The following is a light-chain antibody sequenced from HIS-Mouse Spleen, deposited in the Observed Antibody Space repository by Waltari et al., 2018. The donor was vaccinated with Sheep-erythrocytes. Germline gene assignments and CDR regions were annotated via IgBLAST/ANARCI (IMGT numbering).Light chain of an antibody. CDR1: SSDVGGYNY. CDR2: DVS. CDR3: CSYAGSYNHV. J-gene: IGLJ1*01. Sequence: QSALTQPRSVSGSPGQSVTISCTGTSSDVGGYNYFPWYQQHPGKAPKRMIYDVSQRPSGVPDRFSGSKSGNTASLTISGLQAEDEADYYCCSYAGSYNHVFATGTKVTVL. V-gene: IGLV2-11*01.